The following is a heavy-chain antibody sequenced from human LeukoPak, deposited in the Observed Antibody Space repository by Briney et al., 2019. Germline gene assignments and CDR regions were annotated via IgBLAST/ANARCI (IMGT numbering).Heavy chain of an antibody. Sequence: GGSLRLSCAASGFTFDDYAMPWVRQAPGKGLEWVSGISWNSGSIGYADSVKGRFTISRDNAKNSLYLQMNSLRAEDTAVYYCARVRESSSWAHFDYWGQGTLVTVSS. CDR2: ISWNSGSI. V-gene: IGHV3-9*01. CDR1: GFTFDDYA. D-gene: IGHD6-13*01. J-gene: IGHJ4*02. CDR3: ARVRESSSWAHFDY.